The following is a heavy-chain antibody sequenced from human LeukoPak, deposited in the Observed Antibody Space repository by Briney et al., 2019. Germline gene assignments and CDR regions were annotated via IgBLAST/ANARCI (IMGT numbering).Heavy chain of an antibody. CDR2: ISWNSGSI. D-gene: IGHD3-10*01. V-gene: IGHV3-9*01. CDR1: GFTFDDYA. J-gene: IGHJ4*02. Sequence: GGSLRLSCAASGFTFDDYAMHWVGQAPGKGLEWGSGISWNSGSIGYADSVKGRFTISRDNAKNSLYLQMNSLRAEDTALYYCAKVRRMVRGRIDYWGQGTLVTVSS. CDR3: AKVRRMVRGRIDY.